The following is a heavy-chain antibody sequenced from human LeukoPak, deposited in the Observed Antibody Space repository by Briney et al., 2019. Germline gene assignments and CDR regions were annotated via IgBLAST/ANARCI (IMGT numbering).Heavy chain of an antibody. CDR2: IYYSGST. D-gene: IGHD3-3*01. Sequence: PSETLSLTCTVSGGSISSSSYYWGWIRQPPGKGLEWIGSIYYSGSTYYNPSLKSRVTISVDTSKSQFSLKLSSVTAADTAVYYCARVFRGKKHDYYYYMDVWGKGTTVTVSS. CDR3: ARVFRGKKHDYYYYMDV. V-gene: IGHV4-39*07. CDR1: GGSISSSSYY. J-gene: IGHJ6*03.